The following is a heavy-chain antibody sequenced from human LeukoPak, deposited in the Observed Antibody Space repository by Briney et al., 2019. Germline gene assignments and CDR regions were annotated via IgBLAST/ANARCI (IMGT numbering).Heavy chain of an antibody. J-gene: IGHJ6*03. Sequence: GGSLRLSCAASGFIFSSYGMHWVRQAPGKGLEWVAFIRYDGSKKYYADSVKGRFTISRDNSKNTLYLQMNSLRAEDTAVYYCAKDHGGYMDVWGKGTTVTISS. CDR1: GFIFSSYG. CDR3: AKDHGGYMDV. CDR2: IRYDGSKK. D-gene: IGHD4-23*01. V-gene: IGHV3-30*02.